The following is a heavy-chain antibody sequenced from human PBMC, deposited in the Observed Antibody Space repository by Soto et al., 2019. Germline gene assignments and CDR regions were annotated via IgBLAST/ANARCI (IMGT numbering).Heavy chain of an antibody. J-gene: IGHJ5*02. CDR2: IYYSGST. V-gene: IGHV4-59*08. CDR1: GGSISSYY. CDR3: ARLAREGGAYYYDSSGYYPLNWFDP. Sequence: SETLSLTCTVSGGSISSYYWSWIRQPPGKGLEWIGYIYYSGSTNYNPSLKSRVTISVDTSKNQFSLKLSSVTAADTAVYYCARLAREGGAYYYDSSGYYPLNWFDPWGQGTLVTVSS. D-gene: IGHD3-22*01.